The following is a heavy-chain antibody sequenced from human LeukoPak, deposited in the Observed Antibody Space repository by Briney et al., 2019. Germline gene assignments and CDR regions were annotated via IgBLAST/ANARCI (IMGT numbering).Heavy chain of an antibody. CDR1: GLIFSTYG. D-gene: IGHD3-3*01. J-gene: IGHJ4*02. CDR2: ITGSGGST. Sequence: SGGSLRLSCAASGLIFSTYGMHWVRQAPGKGLEWVSGITGSGGSTYYADSVKGRFTISRDNSKNTLYLQMNSLRAEDTAIYYCARDERLLSFLKWGQGTLVTVSS. V-gene: IGHV3-23*01. CDR3: ARDERLLSFLK.